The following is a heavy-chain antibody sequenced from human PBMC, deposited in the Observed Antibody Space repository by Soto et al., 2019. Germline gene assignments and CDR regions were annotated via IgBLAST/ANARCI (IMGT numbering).Heavy chain of an antibody. D-gene: IGHD3-16*02. V-gene: IGHV3-23*01. CDR2: ISGSGGST. Sequence: PGGSLRLSCAASGFTFSTYAMIWVRQAPGKGLEWVSAISGSGGSTYHADSVKGRFTISRDNSKNTLYLQMNSLRAEDTALYYCAKGYRTYYYYGMDVWGQGTTVTVSS. CDR1: GFTFSTYA. J-gene: IGHJ6*02. CDR3: AKGYRTYYYYGMDV.